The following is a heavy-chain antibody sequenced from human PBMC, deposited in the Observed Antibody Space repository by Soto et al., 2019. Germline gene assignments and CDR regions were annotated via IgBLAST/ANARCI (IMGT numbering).Heavy chain of an antibody. D-gene: IGHD3-22*01. CDR3: ARDDDTSSHYGMLV. CDR2: IWYDGSRE. J-gene: IGHJ4*02. CDR1: GFSFTRYG. Sequence: GGSLRLSCAASGFSFTRYGFHWARQAPGKGLEWLAVIWYDGSREYYVESVKGRFTVSRDNSKTTVYLQMNSLRAEDTALYYCARDDDTSSHYGMLVWGQGSQVTVSS. V-gene: IGHV3-33*01.